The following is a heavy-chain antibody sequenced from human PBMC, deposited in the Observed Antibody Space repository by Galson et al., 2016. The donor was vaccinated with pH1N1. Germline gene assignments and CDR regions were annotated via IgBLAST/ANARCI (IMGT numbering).Heavy chain of an antibody. Sequence: PLSLTCTVSGGSIRSGDSYWTWIRHHPGRGLEWIGHIFYTGITHYSPSLKSRVTISVDTSKSQFSLKLSSVTAADTAVYYCARRFLEQLEGLPSDAFDFWGQGTLVTVAS. D-gene: IGHD3-3*01. CDR3: ARRFLEQLEGLPSDAFDF. J-gene: IGHJ3*01. CDR1: GGSIRSGDSY. CDR2: IFYTGIT. V-gene: IGHV4-31*03.